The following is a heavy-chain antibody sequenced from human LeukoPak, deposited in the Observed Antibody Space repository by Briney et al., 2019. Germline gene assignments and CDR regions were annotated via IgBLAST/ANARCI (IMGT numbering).Heavy chain of an antibody. D-gene: IGHD3-16*02. CDR1: GGSISSYY. CDR3: ARVPMITFGGVIVIGAFDI. J-gene: IGHJ3*02. CDR2: IYYSGST. Sequence: SETLSLTCTVPGGSISSYYWSWIRQPPGKGLEWIGYIYYSGSTNYNPSLKSRVTISVDTSKNQFSLKLSSVTAADTAVYYCARVPMITFGGVIVIGAFDIRGQGTMVTVSS. V-gene: IGHV4-59*01.